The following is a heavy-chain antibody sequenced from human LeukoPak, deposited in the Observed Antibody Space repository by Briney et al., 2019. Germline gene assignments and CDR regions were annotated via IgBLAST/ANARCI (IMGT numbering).Heavy chain of an antibody. D-gene: IGHD3-22*01. CDR1: GFTFSSYS. CDR3: ARDYYYDSSGYYDAFDI. CDR2: ISSSSSYI. V-gene: IGHV3-21*01. Sequence: GGSLRLSCAASGFTFSSYSMNWVRQAPGKGLEWVSSISSSSSYIYCADSVKGRFTISRDNAKNSLYLQMNSLRAEDTAVYYCARDYYYDSSGYYDAFDIWGQGTMVTVSS. J-gene: IGHJ3*02.